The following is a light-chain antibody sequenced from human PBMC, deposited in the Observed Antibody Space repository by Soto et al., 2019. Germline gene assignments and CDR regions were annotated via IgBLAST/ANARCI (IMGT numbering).Light chain of an antibody. CDR1: QSVSSY. CDR3: PQSSTWPP. J-gene: IGKJ1*01. Sequence: EIVLTQSAATLSLSPGERATLSCRASQSVSSYLAWYQQKPGQAPRLLIYDASNRATGIPARFSGGGSGTDFTLTISSLEPEDFAVSSSPQSSTWPPFGQRPNADIK. CDR2: DAS. V-gene: IGKV3-11*01.